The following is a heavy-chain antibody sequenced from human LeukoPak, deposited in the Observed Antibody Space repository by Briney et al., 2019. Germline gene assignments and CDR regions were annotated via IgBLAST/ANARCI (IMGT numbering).Heavy chain of an antibody. Sequence: PGGSLRLSCAGSGFIFSNYPMHWVRQAPGKGLEWLAVVSYQARNSYHAGSVKGRFTISRDNSKNTLYLQMGSLRAGDMAVYYCARDGETGKPDAFDIWGQGTLVTVSS. V-gene: IGHV3-30*14. CDR1: GFIFSNYP. J-gene: IGHJ3*02. D-gene: IGHD3-10*01. CDR2: VSYQARNS. CDR3: ARDGETGKPDAFDI.